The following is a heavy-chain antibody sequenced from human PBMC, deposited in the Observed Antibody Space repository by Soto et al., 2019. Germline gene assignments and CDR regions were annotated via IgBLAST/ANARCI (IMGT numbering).Heavy chain of an antibody. Sequence: PGGSLRLSCAASGFTFSSYSMNWVRQAPGKGLEWVSYISSSSGTIYYADSVKGRFTISRDNAKNSLYLQMNSLRDEDTAVYYCARDIYCSGGSCYSGRYGMDVWGQGTTVTVSS. J-gene: IGHJ6*02. CDR3: ARDIYCSGGSCYSGRYGMDV. CDR2: ISSSSGTI. CDR1: GFTFSSYS. D-gene: IGHD2-15*01. V-gene: IGHV3-48*02.